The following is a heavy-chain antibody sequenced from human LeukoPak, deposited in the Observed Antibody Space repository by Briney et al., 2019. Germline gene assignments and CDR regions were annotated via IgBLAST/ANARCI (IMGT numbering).Heavy chain of an antibody. V-gene: IGHV4-59*01. J-gene: IGHJ4*02. Sequence: SETLSLTCTVSGGSISNNYWSWIRQPPGEGLECIGYNYYSGTTNYNPSLKSRVTISVDTSKNQFSLKLSSVTAADTAVYYCARVFRDGYNYYFDYWGQGTLVTVSS. CDR1: GGSISNNY. D-gene: IGHD5-24*01. CDR3: ARVFRDGYNYYFDY. CDR2: NYYSGTT.